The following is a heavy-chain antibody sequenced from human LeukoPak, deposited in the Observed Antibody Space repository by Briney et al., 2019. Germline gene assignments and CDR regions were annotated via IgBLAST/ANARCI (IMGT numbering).Heavy chain of an antibody. CDR1: GFTFSSYW. D-gene: IGHD3-3*01. J-gene: IGHJ4*02. V-gene: IGHV3-7*01. CDR2: IKQDGSEK. CDR3: ARGVFDDFWSGYYTRRDLDY. Sequence: GGSLRLSCAASGFTFSSYWMSWVRQAPGKGLEWVANIKQDGSEKYYVDSVKGRFTISRDNAKNSLYLQMNSLRAEDTAVYYCARGVFDDFWSGYYTRRDLDYWGQGTLVTVSS.